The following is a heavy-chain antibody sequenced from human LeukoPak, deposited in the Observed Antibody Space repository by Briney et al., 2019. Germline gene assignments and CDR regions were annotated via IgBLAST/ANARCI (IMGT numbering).Heavy chain of an antibody. CDR1: GGSFSGYY. Sequence: SETLSLTCAVYGGSFSGYYWSWIRQPPGKGLEWIGEINHSGSTNYNPSLKSRVTMSVDTSKNQFSLKLSSVTAADTAVYYCARAKQQLVRKALNYFDYWGQGTLVTVSS. V-gene: IGHV4-34*01. J-gene: IGHJ4*02. D-gene: IGHD6-13*01. CDR2: INHSGST. CDR3: ARAKQQLVRKALNYFDY.